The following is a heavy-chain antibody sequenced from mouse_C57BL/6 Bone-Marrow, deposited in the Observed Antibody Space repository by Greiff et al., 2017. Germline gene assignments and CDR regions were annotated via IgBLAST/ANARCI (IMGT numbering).Heavy chain of an antibody. D-gene: IGHD2-12*01. CDR1: GYTFTSYW. Sequence: VQLQQPGTELVKPGASVKLSCKASGYTFTSYWMHWVKQRPGQGLEWIGNINPSNGGTNYNEKLKSKATLTVDKSSSTAYMQLSSLTSEDSAVYYCAGWDVGYYRFAYWGQGALVTVSA. CDR3: AGWDVGYYRFAY. CDR2: INPSNGGT. V-gene: IGHV1-53*01. J-gene: IGHJ3*01.